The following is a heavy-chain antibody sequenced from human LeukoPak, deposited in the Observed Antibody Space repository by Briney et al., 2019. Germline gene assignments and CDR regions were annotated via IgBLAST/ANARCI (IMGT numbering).Heavy chain of an antibody. Sequence: GASVKVSCKASGGTFSSYAISWVRQAPGQGLEWMGRIIPILGIANYAQKFQGRVTTTADTSTSTAYMELRSLRSDDTAVYYCARGGMAYYYDSSGLSAAFGIWGQGTMVTVSS. D-gene: IGHD3-22*01. CDR3: ARGGMAYYYDSSGLSAAFGI. J-gene: IGHJ3*02. V-gene: IGHV1-69*04. CDR2: IIPILGIA. CDR1: GGTFSSYA.